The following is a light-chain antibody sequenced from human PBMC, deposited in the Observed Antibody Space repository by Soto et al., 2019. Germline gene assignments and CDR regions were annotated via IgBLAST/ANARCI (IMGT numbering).Light chain of an antibody. J-gene: IGLJ1*01. CDR1: SSDVGSYNL. CDR3: CSYAGSSTS. V-gene: IGLV2-23*01. CDR2: EGS. Sequence: QSALTHPASVSWSPGHSITISCTGTSSDVGSYNLVSWYQQHPGKAPKLMIYEGSKRPSGVSNRFSGSKSGYTASLTISGLQAEEEADYYCCSYAGSSTSFGTGTKVTAL.